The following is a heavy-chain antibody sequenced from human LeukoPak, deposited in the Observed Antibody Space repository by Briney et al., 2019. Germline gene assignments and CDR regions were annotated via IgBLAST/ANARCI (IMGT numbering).Heavy chain of an antibody. CDR3: ARGRYNYGYIYDY. Sequence: GGSLRLSCAASGFTFSLYTMHWVRQAPGKGLEWVAVISYDGSDKYYADSVKGRFTISRDNAKNSLYLQMNSLRAENTAVYYCARGRYNYGYIYDYWGQGTLVTVSS. J-gene: IGHJ4*02. D-gene: IGHD5-18*01. CDR1: GFTFSLYT. V-gene: IGHV3-30*04. CDR2: ISYDGSDK.